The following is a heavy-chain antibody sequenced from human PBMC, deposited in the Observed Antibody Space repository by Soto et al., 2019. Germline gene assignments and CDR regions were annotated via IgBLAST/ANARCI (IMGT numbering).Heavy chain of an antibody. CDR2: IIPIFGTA. Sequence: QVPLVQSGAEVKKPGSSVKVSCKASGGTFSSYAISWVRQAPGQGLEWMGGIIPIFGTANYAQKFQGRVTITADESTSTAYMELSSLRSEDTAVYYCARDVEHYDSSGYYLGYWGQGTLVTVSS. J-gene: IGHJ4*02. CDR3: ARDVEHYDSSGYYLGY. V-gene: IGHV1-69*01. D-gene: IGHD3-22*01. CDR1: GGTFSSYA.